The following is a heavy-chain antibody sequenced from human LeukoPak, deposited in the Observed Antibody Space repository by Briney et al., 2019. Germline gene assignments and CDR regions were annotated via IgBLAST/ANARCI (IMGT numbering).Heavy chain of an antibody. CDR3: ARGQAYSGSFSFHFDF. CDR1: GFTFSSYW. Sequence: TGGSLRLSCAASGFTFSSYWMHWVRQAPGKGLEWVSVIYNGGNTNYAGAVEGRFTISRDRSKNTLYLQMNSLRVEDTAVYYCARGQAYSGSFSFHFDFWGQGTLVTVSS. V-gene: IGHV3-66*01. J-gene: IGHJ4*02. CDR2: IYNGGNT. D-gene: IGHD1-26*01.